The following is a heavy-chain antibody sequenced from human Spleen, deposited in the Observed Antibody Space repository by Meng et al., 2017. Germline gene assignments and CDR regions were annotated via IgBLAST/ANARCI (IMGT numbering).Heavy chain of an antibody. CDR1: GYTLSSDG. CDR3: ATRGNPYLNC. J-gene: IGHJ4*02. V-gene: IGHV1-18*01. CDR2: INVYNGKT. Sequence: QGQLLQPGAEVKKPGASVKFSCDASGYTLSSDGFSWVRQAPGQGLEWLGWINVYNGKTDYALKFQDRVTMTTDTFTNTAYMELRSLRSDDTAVYYCATRGNPYLNCWGQGTLVTVSS.